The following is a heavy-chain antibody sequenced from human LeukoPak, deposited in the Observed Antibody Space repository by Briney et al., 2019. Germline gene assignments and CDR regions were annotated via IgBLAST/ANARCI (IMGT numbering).Heavy chain of an antibody. V-gene: IGHV3-23*01. Sequence: PGGSLRLSCAASGFTFSSYAMSWVRQAPGKGLEWVSAISGSGGSTYYADSVKGRFTISRDNSKNTLYLQMNSLRAEDTAVYYCAKMSSSGYCSGGSCYSLGFLNWFDPWGQGTLVTVSS. CDR1: GFTFSSYA. CDR2: ISGSGGST. CDR3: AKMSSSGYCSGGSCYSLGFLNWFDP. J-gene: IGHJ5*02. D-gene: IGHD2-15*01.